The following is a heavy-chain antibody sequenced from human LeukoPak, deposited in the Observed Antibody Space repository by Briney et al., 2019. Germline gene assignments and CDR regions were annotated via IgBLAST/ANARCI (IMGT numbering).Heavy chain of an antibody. CDR3: ARVLDLSKRGLDAFDI. CDR1: GGSISSYF. Sequence: SETLSLTCTVSGGSISSYFWSWIRQPPGKRLEWIGYVYYSGSTNYNPSLKSRVTISVDTSKKQFSLKLSSATAADTAVYYCARVLDLSKRGLDAFDIWGQGTMVTVSS. CDR2: VYYSGST. D-gene: IGHD3-16*01. J-gene: IGHJ3*02. V-gene: IGHV4-59*01.